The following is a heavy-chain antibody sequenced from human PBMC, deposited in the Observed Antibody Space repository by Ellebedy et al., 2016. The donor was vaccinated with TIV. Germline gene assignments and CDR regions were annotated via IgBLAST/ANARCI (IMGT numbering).Heavy chain of an antibody. Sequence: GESLKTSCQGSGYRFTSYWVGRVRQMPGKGLEWMGIIYPGDSDTRYSPSFQGQVTISADKSISTAYLQWSSLKASDTAMYYCARRPFRSRSLYDYWGQGTLVTVSS. CDR3: ARRPFRSRSLYDY. CDR1: GYRFTSYW. D-gene: IGHD3-3*01. CDR2: IYPGDSDT. J-gene: IGHJ4*02. V-gene: IGHV5-51*01.